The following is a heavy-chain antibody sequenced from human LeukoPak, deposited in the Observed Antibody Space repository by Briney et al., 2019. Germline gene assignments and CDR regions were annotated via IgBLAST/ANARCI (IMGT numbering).Heavy chain of an antibody. J-gene: IGHJ4*02. D-gene: IGHD2-15*01. CDR2: ISGSDGST. CDR1: GFTFSNYA. CDR3: AYCSGGDCYAGLDY. V-gene: IGHV3-23*01. Sequence: GGSLRLSCTASGFTFSNYAMSWVRQAPGKGLEWVSTISGSDGSTYYADSVKGRFTISRDNSKNTLYLQMNGLRAEDTAVYYCAYCSGGDCYAGLDYWGQGTLVTVSS.